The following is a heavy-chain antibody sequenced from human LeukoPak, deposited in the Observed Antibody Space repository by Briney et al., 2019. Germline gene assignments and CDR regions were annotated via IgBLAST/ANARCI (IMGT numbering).Heavy chain of an antibody. Sequence: GGSLKLSCAASGFTFSRNWMSWVRQAPGKGLEWVASMCGTAGCTFYPDSVSGRFTISRDNSKNVLYLRMNSLTAEDTAIYYCAKDRPNFHENSGHYYRRDGDSWGQGTLVTVSS. J-gene: IGHJ5*01. CDR3: AKDRPNFHENSGHYYRRDGDS. V-gene: IGHV3-23*01. CDR1: GFTFSRNW. CDR2: MCGTAGCT. D-gene: IGHD3-22*01.